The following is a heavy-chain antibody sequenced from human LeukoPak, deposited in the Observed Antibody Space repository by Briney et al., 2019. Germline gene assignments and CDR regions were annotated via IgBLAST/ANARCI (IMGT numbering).Heavy chain of an antibody. CDR3: ARTNWNDHGYYYYYYMDV. CDR1: GGSISSGSYY. J-gene: IGHJ6*03. V-gene: IGHV4-61*02. CDR2: IYTSGST. Sequence: NPSQTLSLTCTVSGGSISSGSYYWSWIRQPAGKGLEWFGRIYTSGSTNYNPSLKSRVTISVDTSKNQFSLKLSSVTAADTAVYYCARTNWNDHGYYYYYYMDVWGKGTTVTVS. D-gene: IGHD1-20*01.